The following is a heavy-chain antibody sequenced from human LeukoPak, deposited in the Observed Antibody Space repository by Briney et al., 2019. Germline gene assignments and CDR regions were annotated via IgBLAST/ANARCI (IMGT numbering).Heavy chain of an antibody. Sequence: GGSLRLSCTVSGFTVSSDSMSWVRQAPGKGLEWVSFIYSGGSTHYSDSVKGRFTISRDNSKNTLYLQMNSLRAEDTAVYYCARRAGAYSYPYDYWGQGTLVTVSS. CDR3: ARRAGAYSYPYDY. V-gene: IGHV3-53*01. CDR2: IYSGGST. CDR1: GFTVSSDS. D-gene: IGHD4/OR15-4a*01. J-gene: IGHJ4*02.